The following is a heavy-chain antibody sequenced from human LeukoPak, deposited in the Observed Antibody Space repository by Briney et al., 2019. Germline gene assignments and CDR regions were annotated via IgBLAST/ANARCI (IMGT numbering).Heavy chain of an antibody. V-gene: IGHV3-53*01. CDR1: GFTASSNY. CDR3: ARMAGQWLALGAFDI. Sequence: GGSLRLSCAASGFTASSNYMSWVRQAPGKGLEWVSVIYSGGSTYYADSVKGRFTISRDNSKNTLYLQMNSLRAEDTAVYYCARMAGQWLALGAFDIWGQGTMVTVSS. CDR2: IYSGGST. J-gene: IGHJ3*02. D-gene: IGHD6-19*01.